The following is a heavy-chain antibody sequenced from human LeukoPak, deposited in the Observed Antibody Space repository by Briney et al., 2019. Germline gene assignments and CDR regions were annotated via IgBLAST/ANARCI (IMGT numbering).Heavy chain of an antibody. CDR1: GFTFSRYN. V-gene: IGHV3-21*01. D-gene: IGHD5-24*01. J-gene: IGHJ4*02. Sequence: GGSLRLSCAASGFTFSRYNMNWVRQAPGKGLEWVSSISSSSSYIYYADSVKGRFTISRDNAKNSLYLQMNSLRAEDTAVYYCARDRGDGYNPSARYWGQGTLVTVSS. CDR3: ARDRGDGYNPSARY. CDR2: ISSSSSYI.